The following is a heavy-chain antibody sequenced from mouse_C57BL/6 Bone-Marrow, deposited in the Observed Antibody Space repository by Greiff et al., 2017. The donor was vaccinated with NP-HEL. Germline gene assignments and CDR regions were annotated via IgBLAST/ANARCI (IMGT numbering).Heavy chain of an antibody. V-gene: IGHV1-69*01. Sequence: QVQLQQPGAELVMPGASVKLSCKASGYTFTSYWMHWVKQRPGQGLEWIGEIDPSDSYTNYNQKFKGKSTLTVDKSSSTAYMQLSSLTSEDSEVYYCARMIYYDYDGYYAMDYWGQGTSVTVSS. CDR3: ARMIYYDYDGYYAMDY. J-gene: IGHJ4*01. CDR1: GYTFTSYW. CDR2: IDPSDSYT. D-gene: IGHD2-4*01.